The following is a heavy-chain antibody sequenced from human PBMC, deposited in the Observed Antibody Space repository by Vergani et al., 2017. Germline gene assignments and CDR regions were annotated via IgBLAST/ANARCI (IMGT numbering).Heavy chain of an antibody. CDR1: GFTFSSYS. CDR3: ARGEIFGYSSGWFPIDY. Sequence: EVQLVESGGGLVQPGGSLRLSCAASGFTFSSYSMNWVRQAPGKGLEWGSYISSSSSTIYYADSVKGRFTISRDNAKNSLYLQMNSLRDEDTAVYYCARGEIFGYSSGWFPIDYWGQGTLVTVSS. CDR2: ISSSSSTI. V-gene: IGHV3-48*02. D-gene: IGHD6-19*01. J-gene: IGHJ4*02.